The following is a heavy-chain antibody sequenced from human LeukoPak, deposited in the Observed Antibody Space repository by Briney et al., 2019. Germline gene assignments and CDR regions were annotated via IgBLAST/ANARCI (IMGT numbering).Heavy chain of an antibody. Sequence: SETLSLTCTVSGGSISSYYWSWIRQPAGKGLEWIGRIYTSGSTNYNPSLKSRVTMSVDTSKNQFSLKLSSVTAADTAVYYCARLGAVAGVAYVDVWGKGTTVTVSS. CDR1: GGSISSYY. J-gene: IGHJ6*03. D-gene: IGHD6-19*01. CDR3: ARLGAVAGVAYVDV. V-gene: IGHV4-4*07. CDR2: IYTSGST.